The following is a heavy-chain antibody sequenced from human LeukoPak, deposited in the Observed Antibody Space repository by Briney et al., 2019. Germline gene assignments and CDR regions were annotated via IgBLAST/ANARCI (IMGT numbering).Heavy chain of an antibody. D-gene: IGHD3-9*01. V-gene: IGHV4-34*01. CDR2: INHSGST. CDR1: GGSFSGYY. Sequence: SETLSLTCAVYGGSFSGYYWSWIRQPPGKGLEWIGEINHSGSTNYNPSLKSRVTISVDTSKNQFSLKLSSVTAADTAVYYCARVPPYYDILTGSDYWGEETLVTVSS. CDR3: ARVPPYYDILTGSDY. J-gene: IGHJ4*02.